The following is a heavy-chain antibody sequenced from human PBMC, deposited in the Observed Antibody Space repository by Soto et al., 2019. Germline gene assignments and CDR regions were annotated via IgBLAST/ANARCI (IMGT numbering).Heavy chain of an antibody. J-gene: IGHJ5*02. Sequence: SETLSLTCTVSGGSISSYYWSWIRQPPGKGLEWIGYIYYSGSTNYNPSLKSRVTISVDTSKNQFSLKLSSVTATDTAVYYCARSTRSWFDPWGQGTLVTVSS. CDR2: IYYSGST. CDR3: ARSTRSWFDP. V-gene: IGHV4-59*08. CDR1: GGSISSYY.